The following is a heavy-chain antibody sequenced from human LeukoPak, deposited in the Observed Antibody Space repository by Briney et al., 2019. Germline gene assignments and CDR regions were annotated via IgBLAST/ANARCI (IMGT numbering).Heavy chain of an antibody. V-gene: IGHV3-30*14. CDR1: GFTFSSYA. D-gene: IGHD1-26*01. CDR2: ISYDGSNK. CDR3: ASSPRVVGAFRH. J-gene: IGHJ4*02. Sequence: PGRSLRLSCAASGFTFSSYAMHWVRQAPGKGLEWVAVISYDGSNKYYADSVKGRFTISRDNSKNTLYLQMNSLRAEDTAVYYCASSPRVVGAFRHWGQGTLVTVSS.